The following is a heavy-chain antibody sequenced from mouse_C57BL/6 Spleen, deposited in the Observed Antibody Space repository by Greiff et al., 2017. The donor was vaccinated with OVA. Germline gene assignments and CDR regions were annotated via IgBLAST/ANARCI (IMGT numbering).Heavy chain of an antibody. CDR2: ILPGSGST. J-gene: IGHJ4*01. CDR1: GYTFTGYW. Sequence: QVQLQQSGAELMKPGASVKLSCKATGYTFTGYWIEWVKQRPGHGLEWIGEILPGSGSTNYNEKFKGKATFTADTSSNTAYMQLSSLTHEDSAISYCARRIPYYCGSSYYAMDYWGQGTSVTVSS. D-gene: IGHD1-1*01. CDR3: ARRIPYYCGSSYYAMDY. V-gene: IGHV1-9*01.